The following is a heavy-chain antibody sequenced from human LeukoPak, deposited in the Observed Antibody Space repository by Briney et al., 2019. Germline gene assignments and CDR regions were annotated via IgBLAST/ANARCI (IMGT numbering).Heavy chain of an antibody. CDR2: INHSGST. J-gene: IGHJ4*02. CDR3: ARVNTAWFDY. Sequence: SETLSLTCAVYGRSFSGYYWSWIRQPPGKGLEWIGEINHSGSTDYNPSLKSRVTISVDTSKNQFSLKLSSVTAADTAVYYCARVNTAWFDYWGQGTLVTVSS. CDR1: GRSFSGYY. D-gene: IGHD5-18*01. V-gene: IGHV4-34*01.